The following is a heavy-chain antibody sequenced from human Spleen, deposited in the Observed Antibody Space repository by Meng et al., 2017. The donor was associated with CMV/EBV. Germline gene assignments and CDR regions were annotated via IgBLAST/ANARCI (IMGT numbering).Heavy chain of an antibody. CDR1: GFTFTSYE. J-gene: IGHJ4*02. CDR3: AHSPDY. Sequence: GESLKISCVASGFTFTSYEMNRVRQAPGKGLEWVSHISSSGTSIYYADSVKGRFTISRDNAKNSLYLQMNSLRAEDTAVYYCAHSPDYWGQGTLVTVSS. CDR2: ISSSGTSI. V-gene: IGHV3-48*03. D-gene: IGHD4-11*01.